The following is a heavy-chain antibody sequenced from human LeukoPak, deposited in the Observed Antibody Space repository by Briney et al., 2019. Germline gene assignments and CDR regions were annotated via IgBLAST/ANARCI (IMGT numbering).Heavy chain of an antibody. CDR3: AKAISTSFWYYFDY. CDR2: IKQDGSEK. J-gene: IGHJ4*02. CDR1: GFTFSSYW. D-gene: IGHD2-2*01. Sequence: PGGSLRLSCAASGFTFSSYWMSWVRQAPGKGLEWVANIKQDGSEKYYVDSVKGRFTISRDNAKNSLYLQMNSLRAEDTAVYYCAKAISTSFWYYFDYWGQGALVTVSS. V-gene: IGHV3-7*01.